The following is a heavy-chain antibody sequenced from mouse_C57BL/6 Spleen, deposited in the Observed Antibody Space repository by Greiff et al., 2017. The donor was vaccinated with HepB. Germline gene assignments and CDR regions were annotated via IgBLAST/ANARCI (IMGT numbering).Heavy chain of an antibody. CDR1: GFTFSDYY. CDR2: INYDGSST. Sequence: EVKVVESEGGLVQPGSSMKLSCTASGFTFSDYYMAWVRQVPEKGLEWVANINYDGSSTYYLDSLKSRFIISRDNAKNILYLQMSSLKSEDTATYYCARVYYGNYGAMDYWGQGTSVTVSS. D-gene: IGHD2-1*01. J-gene: IGHJ4*01. CDR3: ARVYYGNYGAMDY. V-gene: IGHV5-16*01.